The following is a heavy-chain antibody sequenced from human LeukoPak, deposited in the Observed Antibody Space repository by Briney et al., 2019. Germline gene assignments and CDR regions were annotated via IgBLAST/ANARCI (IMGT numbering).Heavy chain of an antibody. CDR1: GFTFSSYW. V-gene: IGHV3-7*01. D-gene: IGHD3-3*01. J-gene: IGHJ5*02. CDR3: ARDRGGGYDFWSGYGANWFDP. Sequence: PGGSLRLSCAASGFTFSSYWMHLVRQAPGKGLEWVANIKQEGREKYYVDSVEGRFTISRDNAENARYLQKNSLRAEDTAVYYCARDRGGGYDFWSGYGANWFDPWGQGTLVTVSS. CDR2: IKQEGREK.